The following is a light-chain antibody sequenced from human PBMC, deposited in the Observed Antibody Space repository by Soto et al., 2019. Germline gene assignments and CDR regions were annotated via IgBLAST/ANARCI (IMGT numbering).Light chain of an antibody. CDR3: QQYGSSVT. V-gene: IGKV3-20*01. J-gene: IGKJ3*01. CDR2: GAS. CDR1: QRISRTY. Sequence: EIVLTQSPGYLSLSPGERATLSCRASQRISRTYLAWYQQKPGQAPRVLMTGASNRATGIPDRFSGSGSGTDFTLTISRLEPEDSASYYCQQYGSSVTFGPGTKVEIK.